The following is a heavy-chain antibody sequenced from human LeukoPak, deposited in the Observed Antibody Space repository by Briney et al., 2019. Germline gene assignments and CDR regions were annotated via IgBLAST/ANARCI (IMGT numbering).Heavy chain of an antibody. CDR3: AGTLAYCTSSVCYFKY. J-gene: IGHJ4*02. Sequence: ASVKVSCKASGYTFTSYGISWVRQAPGQGREWMGWISAYDGNTNYAQKFQDRFTMTTDTFTSTAYMELRSLRSDDTAVYYCAGTLAYCTSSVCYFKYWGQGTLVTVSS. D-gene: IGHD6-19*01. V-gene: IGHV1-18*01. CDR1: GYTFTSYG. CDR2: ISAYDGNT.